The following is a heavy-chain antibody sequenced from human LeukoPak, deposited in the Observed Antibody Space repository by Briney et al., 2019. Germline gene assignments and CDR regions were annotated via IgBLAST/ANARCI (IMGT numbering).Heavy chain of an antibody. Sequence: GGSLRLSCAASGFTLSSSWMNWVRQAPGKGLEWVANVGKDGSVKNYVESVKGRFTIPRDNAKNSVSLQMSSLRAEDTAMYYCVRDAESHWGQGTMVTVSS. J-gene: IGHJ3*01. D-gene: IGHD1-14*01. V-gene: IGHV3-7*01. CDR1: GFTLSSSW. CDR3: VRDAESH. CDR2: VGKDGSVK.